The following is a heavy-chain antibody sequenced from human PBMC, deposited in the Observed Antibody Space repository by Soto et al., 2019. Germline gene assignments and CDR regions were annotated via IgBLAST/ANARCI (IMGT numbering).Heavy chain of an antibody. J-gene: IGHJ4*02. D-gene: IGHD2-15*01. CDR1: GGSISSYD. Sequence: SETLSLTCTVSGGSISSYDWSWIRQPPGKGLEWIGYIYYSGSTNYNPSLKSRVTISVDTSKNQFSLKLSSVTAADTAVYYCARAATRDYITLDYWGQGTLVTVSS. CDR3: ARAATRDYITLDY. V-gene: IGHV4-59*08. CDR2: IYYSGST.